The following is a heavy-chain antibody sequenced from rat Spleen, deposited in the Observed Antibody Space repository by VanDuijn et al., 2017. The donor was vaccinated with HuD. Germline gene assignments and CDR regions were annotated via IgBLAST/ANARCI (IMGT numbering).Heavy chain of an antibody. D-gene: IGHD1-2*01. V-gene: IGHV3-3*01. J-gene: IGHJ2*01. Sequence: EVQLQESGPGLVKPSQSLSLTCSVTGHSITSSYRWNWIRKFPGNKLEWMGYINSAGTTNYNPSLKSRISITRHTSKNQFFLQVNSVTTEDTATYYCASLYSSYSLYYFDYWGQGVMVTVSS. CDR3: ASLYSSYSLYYFDY. CDR2: INSAGTT. CDR1: GHSITSSYR.